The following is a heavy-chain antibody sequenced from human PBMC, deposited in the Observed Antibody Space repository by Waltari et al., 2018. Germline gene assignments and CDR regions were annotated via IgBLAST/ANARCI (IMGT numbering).Heavy chain of an antibody. D-gene: IGHD2-8*02. CDR1: GSIITEYT. J-gene: IGHJ3*02. CDR3: ARDTGSFDI. V-gene: IGHV1-2*02. CDR2: ITPNSGFT. Sequence: QVQLVQSGAEAKKPGASVKVSCKASGSIITEYTFPLVQQAPGQGLEWMGWITPNSGFTHYEQRFQGRVTMTRDTAIDTAYMELSRLISDDMAIYYCARDTGSFDIWGQGTMVTVSS.